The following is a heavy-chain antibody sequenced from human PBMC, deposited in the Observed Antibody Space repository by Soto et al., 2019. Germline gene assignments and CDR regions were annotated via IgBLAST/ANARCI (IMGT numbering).Heavy chain of an antibody. CDR2: ISSSSSYI. J-gene: IGHJ5*02. Sequence: PGGSLRLSCAASGFTFSSYSMNWVRQAPGKGLEWVSSISSSSSYIYYADSVEGRFTISRDNAKNSLYLQMNSLRAEDTAVYYCARFIRTSFHEDNWNHGQGWFDPWGQGTLVTVSS. CDR1: GFTFSSYS. CDR3: ARFIRTSFHEDNWNHGQGWFDP. V-gene: IGHV3-21*01. D-gene: IGHD1-20*01.